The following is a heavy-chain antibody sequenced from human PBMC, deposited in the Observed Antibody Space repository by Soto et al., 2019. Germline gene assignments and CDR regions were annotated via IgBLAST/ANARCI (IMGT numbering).Heavy chain of an antibody. CDR3: AGRPPPAAKIFDY. CDR1: GDSISSSNYY. V-gene: IGHV4-39*01. J-gene: IGHJ4*02. CDR2: IYYSGST. Sequence: PSETLSLTCTVSGDSISSSNYYWGWIRQPPGKGLEWIGTIYYSGSTYYNPSLKSRLTMSVDTSKNQFSLKLSSVTAADSAVYFCAGRPPPAAKIFDYWGQGTLVTVSS. D-gene: IGHD2-2*01.